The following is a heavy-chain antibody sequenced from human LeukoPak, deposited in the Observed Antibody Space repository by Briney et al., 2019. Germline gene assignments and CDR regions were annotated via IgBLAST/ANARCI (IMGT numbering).Heavy chain of an antibody. CDR2: IWYDGSNK. CDR3: ARGNLLEDY. D-gene: IGHD1-1*01. CDR1: GFTFSSYG. Sequence: PGRSLRLSCTASGFTFSSYGMHWVRQAPGKGLEWVAVIWYDGSNKYYADSVKGRFTISRDNSKNTLYLQMNSLRAEDTAVYYCARGNLLEDYWGQGTLVTVSS. V-gene: IGHV3-33*01. J-gene: IGHJ4*02.